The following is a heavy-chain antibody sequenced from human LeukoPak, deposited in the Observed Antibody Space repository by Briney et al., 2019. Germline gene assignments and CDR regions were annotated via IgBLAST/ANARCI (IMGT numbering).Heavy chain of an antibody. CDR1: GGSISSYY. CDR3: AGISYGSGSYYRADYYYYMDV. Sequence: MASETLSLTCTVSGGSISSYYWSWIRQPPGKGLEWIGYIYYSGSTNYNPSLKSRVTISVDTSKNQFSLKLSSVTAADTAVYYCAGISYGSGSYYRADYYYYMDVWGKGTTVTISS. V-gene: IGHV4-59*01. CDR2: IYYSGST. J-gene: IGHJ6*03. D-gene: IGHD3-10*01.